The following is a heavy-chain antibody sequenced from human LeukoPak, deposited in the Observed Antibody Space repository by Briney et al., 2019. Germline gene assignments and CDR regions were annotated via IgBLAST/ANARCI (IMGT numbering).Heavy chain of an antibody. J-gene: IGHJ4*02. CDR1: GFTFSSYG. CDR3: AKDHPTGDY. D-gene: IGHD3-10*01. Sequence: GRSLRLSCAASGFTFSSYGMHWVRQAPGKGLEWVAVIWYDGSNKYYADSVKGRFTISRDNSKNMLYLQMNSLRAEDTAVYYCAKDHPTGDYWGQGTLVTVSS. CDR2: IWYDGSNK. V-gene: IGHV3-33*06.